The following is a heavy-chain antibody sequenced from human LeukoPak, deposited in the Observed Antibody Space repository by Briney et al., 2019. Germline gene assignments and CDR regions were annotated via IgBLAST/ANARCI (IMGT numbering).Heavy chain of an antibody. Sequence: SETLSLTCTVSGGSISSYYWSWIRQPPGKGLEWIGYIYFSGSTNYNPSLKSRVTISVDTSKNHFSLKLSSVTDADTAVYYCARGGLPAALSNWFDPWGQGTLVTVSS. V-gene: IGHV4-59*01. CDR2: IYFSGST. CDR1: GGSISSYY. J-gene: IGHJ5*02. CDR3: ARGGLPAALSNWFDP. D-gene: IGHD2-2*01.